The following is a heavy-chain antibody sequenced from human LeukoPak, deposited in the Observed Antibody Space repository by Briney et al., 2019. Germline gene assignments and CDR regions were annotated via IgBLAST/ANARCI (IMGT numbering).Heavy chain of an antibody. D-gene: IGHD2-2*01. J-gene: IGHJ5*02. CDR3: ARGYPINCSSTSCNHYLNWFDP. V-gene: IGHV1-8*01. CDR2: MNPNSGNT. CDR1: GYTFSSHD. Sequence: ASVKVSCKASGYTFSSHDINWVRQATGQGLEWMGWMNPNSGNTGYAQKFQGRVTMTRNTPIGTAYMELSSLRSEDTAVYYCARGYPINCSSTSCNHYLNWFDPWGQGTLVTVSS.